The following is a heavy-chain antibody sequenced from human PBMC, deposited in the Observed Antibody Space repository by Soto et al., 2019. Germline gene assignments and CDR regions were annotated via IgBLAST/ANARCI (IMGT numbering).Heavy chain of an antibody. CDR2: ISWNSETI. V-gene: IGHV3-9*01. CDR1: GFIFEDYG. J-gene: IGHJ4*02. Sequence: EVQLVESGGALVQPGRSLRLSCAGSGFIFEDYGMHWVRQAPGKGLEWVAGISWNSETIAYADSVKGRFTISRDNTKNCLYIEMNNVPTEDTALYYCAKVGSFAVVEFEHWGQGTQVTVSS. CDR3: AKVGSFAVVEFEH. D-gene: IGHD3-3*01.